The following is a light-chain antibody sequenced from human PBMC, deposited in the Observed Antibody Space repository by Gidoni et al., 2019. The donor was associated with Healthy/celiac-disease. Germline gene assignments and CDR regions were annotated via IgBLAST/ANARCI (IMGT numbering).Light chain of an antibody. Sequence: IQITQSTSNLSASVGDRVTITCRASQSISSWLSWYQQKPGKAPKLLIYKGSSLESGVPSRFSGSGSGTEFTLTISSLQPDDFATYYCQQYNSSPLTFGGGTKVEIK. CDR3: QQYNSSPLT. CDR1: QSISSW. V-gene: IGKV1-5*03. CDR2: KGS. J-gene: IGKJ4*01.